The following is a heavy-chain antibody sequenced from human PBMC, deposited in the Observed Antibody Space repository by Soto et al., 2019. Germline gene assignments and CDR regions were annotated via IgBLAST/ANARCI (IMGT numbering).Heavy chain of an antibody. J-gene: IGHJ6*02. V-gene: IGHV4-61*01. Sequence: SETLSLTCTVSGGSVSSGSYYWSWIRQPPGKGLEWIGYIYYSGSTNYNPSLKSRVTISVDTSKNQFSLKLSSVTAADTAVYYCARKGTGAARYYYGMDVWGQGTTVTVSS. CDR3: ARKGTGAARYYYGMDV. D-gene: IGHD3-10*01. CDR2: IYYSGST. CDR1: GGSVSSGSYY.